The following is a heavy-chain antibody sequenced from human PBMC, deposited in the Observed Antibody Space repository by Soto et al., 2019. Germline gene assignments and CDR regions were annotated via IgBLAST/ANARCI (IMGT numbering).Heavy chain of an antibody. V-gene: IGHV4-59*01. CDR3: ARAGHVDTAMVTYYYGMDV. CDR1: GGSISSYY. J-gene: IGHJ6*02. D-gene: IGHD5-18*01. Sequence: QVQLQESGPGLVKPSETLSLTCTVSGGSISSYYWSWIRQPPGKGLEWIGYIYYSGSTNYNPSLKSRVTISVDTPKNQFSLKLSSVTAADTAVYYCARAGHVDTAMVTYYYGMDVWGQGTTVTVSS. CDR2: IYYSGST.